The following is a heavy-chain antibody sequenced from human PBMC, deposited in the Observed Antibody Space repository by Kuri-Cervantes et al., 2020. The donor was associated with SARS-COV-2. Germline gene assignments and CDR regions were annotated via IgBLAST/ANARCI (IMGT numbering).Heavy chain of an antibody. V-gene: IGHV4-34*01. CDR3: ARGEGIVLVVYALAFDI. CDR1: GFTFSSYA. CDR2: INHSGST. Sequence: SCAASGFTFSSYAMSWVRQAPGKGLEWIGEINHSGSTNYNPSLKSRVTISVDTSKNQFSLKLSSVTAADTAVYYCARGEGIVLVVYALAFDIWGQGTMVTVSS. J-gene: IGHJ3*02. D-gene: IGHD2-8*02.